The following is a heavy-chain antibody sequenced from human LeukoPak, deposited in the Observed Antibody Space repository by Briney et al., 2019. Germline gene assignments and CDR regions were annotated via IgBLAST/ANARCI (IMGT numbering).Heavy chain of an antibody. D-gene: IGHD3-22*01. V-gene: IGHV4-59*01. CDR3: ARGPDDSSEKALYYFHY. CDR1: GGSISRYY. Sequence: SETLSLTCTVSGGSISRYYWSWIRQPPGQGQELIGFIYYSGSTNYNPSLNSRVTISVDTSKNQFSLKLSSVTAADTAVYYCARGPDDSSEKALYYFHYWGQGTLVTVSS. J-gene: IGHJ4*02. CDR2: IYYSGST.